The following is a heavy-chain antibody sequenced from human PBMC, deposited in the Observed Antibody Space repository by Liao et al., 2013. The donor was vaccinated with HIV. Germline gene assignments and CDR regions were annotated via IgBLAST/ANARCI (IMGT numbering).Heavy chain of an antibody. CDR2: INHSGSA. V-gene: IGHV4-34*01. D-gene: IGHD1-7*01. Sequence: QVQLQQWGAGLLKPSETLSLTCAVYNGSLSDYYWSWIRQSPDKGLEWVGEINHSGSADYNPSLKSRVTISLDTSKNQVSLKLTSVTAADTAVYYCARGNWELRGGADHWGQGTLVTVSS. CDR1: NGSLSDYY. J-gene: IGHJ4*02. CDR3: ARGNWELRGGADH.